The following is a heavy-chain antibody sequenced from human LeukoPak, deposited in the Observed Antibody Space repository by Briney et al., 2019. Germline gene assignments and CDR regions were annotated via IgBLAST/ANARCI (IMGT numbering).Heavy chain of an antibody. D-gene: IGHD2-15*01. J-gene: IGHJ3*02. CDR2: IYPGDSDT. CDR1: GYSFTSYW. Sequence: GESLKISCKGSGYSFTSYWIGWVRQMPGKGLEWMGIIYPGDSDTRYSPSFQGQVTISADKSISTAYLQWSSLKASDTAMYYCARHVVAATPYDAFDIWGQGTMVTVSS. CDR3: ARHVVAATPYDAFDI. V-gene: IGHV5-51*01.